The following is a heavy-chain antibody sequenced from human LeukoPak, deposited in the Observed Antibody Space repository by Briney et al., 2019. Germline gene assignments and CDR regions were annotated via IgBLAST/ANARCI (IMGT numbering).Heavy chain of an antibody. Sequence: PSETLSLICSVSGGSISDYFWGWIRQPPGKGLEWIGHVYYIGKPTCSPSLESRVSISVDTSKNQFSLELTSVTAADTAVYYCARRFRTGGDLHHDAYDVWGQGTLVTVSS. J-gene: IGHJ4*02. V-gene: IGHV4-59*12. CDR2: VYYIGKP. D-gene: IGHD3-16*01. CDR1: GGSISDYF. CDR3: ARRFRTGGDLHHDAYDV.